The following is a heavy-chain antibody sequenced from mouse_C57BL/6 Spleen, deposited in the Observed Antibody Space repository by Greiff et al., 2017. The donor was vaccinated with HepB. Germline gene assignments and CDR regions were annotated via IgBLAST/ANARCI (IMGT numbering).Heavy chain of an antibody. CDR3: ARAYGGYFDY. D-gene: IGHD1-1*01. CDR2: ISSGSSTI. V-gene: IGHV5-17*01. CDR1: GFTFSDYG. J-gene: IGHJ2*01. Sequence: EVMLVESGGGLVKPGGSLKLSCAASGFTFSDYGMHWVRQAPEKGLEWVAYISSGSSTIYYADTVKGRFTISRDNAKNTLFLQMTSLRSEDTAMYYCARAYGGYFDYWGQGTTLTVSS.